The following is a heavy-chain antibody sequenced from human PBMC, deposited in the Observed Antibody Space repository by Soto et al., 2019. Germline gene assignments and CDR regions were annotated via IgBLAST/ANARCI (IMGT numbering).Heavy chain of an antibody. D-gene: IGHD6-6*01. CDR3: ARERSSIAGWWRWFAP. Sequence: QVQLVESGGGVVQPGRSLRLSCAASGFTFSSYGMHWVRQAPGKGLEWVAVIWYDGSNKYYADSVKGRFTISRDNSKNTLYLQMNSLRAEDTAVYYCARERSSIAGWWRWFAPWGQGTLVTVSS. CDR2: IWYDGSNK. CDR1: GFTFSSYG. V-gene: IGHV3-33*01. J-gene: IGHJ5*02.